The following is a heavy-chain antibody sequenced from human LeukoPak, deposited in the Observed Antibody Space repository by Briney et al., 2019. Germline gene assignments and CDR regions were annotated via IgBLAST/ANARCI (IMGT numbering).Heavy chain of an antibody. V-gene: IGHV1-18*01. CDR1: GYTFSSYG. D-gene: IGHD6-13*01. CDR3: ARDMVGLAANGNWFDP. CDR2: IATYNGNS. Sequence: ASVKVSCKASGYTFSSYGIRWVRQAPGQGLEWMGWIATYNGNSKYAQKVQGRVTMTTDTSTTTAYMELRTLRSDDTAVYYCARDMVGLAANGNWFDPWGQGTLVTVSS. J-gene: IGHJ5*02.